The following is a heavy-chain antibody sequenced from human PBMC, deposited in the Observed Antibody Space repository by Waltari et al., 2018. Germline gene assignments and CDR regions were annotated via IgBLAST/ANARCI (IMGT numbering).Heavy chain of an antibody. J-gene: IGHJ4*02. CDR3: ARQEQLAIIDY. CDR1: GYSFTSSW. CDR2: MYLGDSDT. D-gene: IGHD6-6*01. Sequence: EVQLVQSGAEVKKPGESLKISCKGSGYSFTSSWIGWVRQMPGKGLEWMGVMYLGDSDTRSSPSVQGQVTIAADKASSTSYLQWSSLKASDTSMYYCARQEQLAIIDYWGQGTLVTVSS. V-gene: IGHV5-51*01.